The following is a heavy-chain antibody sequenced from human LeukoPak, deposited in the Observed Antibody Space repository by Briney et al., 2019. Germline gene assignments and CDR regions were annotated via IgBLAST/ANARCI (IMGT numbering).Heavy chain of an antibody. CDR2: ISAYNGNT. CDR3: ARITHRDGDHLDY. CDR1: GYTLTELS. J-gene: IGHJ4*02. V-gene: IGHV1-18*01. Sequence: ASVKVSCKVSGYTLTELSMHWVRQAPGQGLEWMGWISAYNGNTNYVQNFQGRVTMTTDTSTSTAYMELRSLRSADTAVFYCARITHRDGDHLDYWGQGTLVTVSS. D-gene: IGHD4-17*01.